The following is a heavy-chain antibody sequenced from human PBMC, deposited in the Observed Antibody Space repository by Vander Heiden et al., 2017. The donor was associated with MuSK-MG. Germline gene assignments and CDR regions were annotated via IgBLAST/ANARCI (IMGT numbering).Heavy chain of an antibody. V-gene: IGHV1-46*01. CDR1: GYTVTDYY. J-gene: IGHJ4*02. CDR3: TRINGNFMEPFDY. CDR2: VNPAGGST. Sequence: QVHLVQSGAEVKEPGASVQVSCKASGYTVTDYYAQWVRQAAGQGLEWMGVVNPAGGSTHYAQKFEYRVAMTRDVSTSTVFLDLSSLRSEDTALYYCTRINGNFMEPFDYWGQGTLIIVSS. D-gene: IGHD1-1*01.